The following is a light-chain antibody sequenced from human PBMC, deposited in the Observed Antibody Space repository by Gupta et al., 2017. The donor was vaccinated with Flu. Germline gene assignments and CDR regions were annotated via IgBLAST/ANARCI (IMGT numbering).Light chain of an antibody. J-gene: IGKJ3*01. Sequence: GTLSLAQEERATLECRASQSLNYNYLGWYQQRPGQAPRLLDCGASSRATGIPDRFSGSGSGTDCTLTISRLEPEDCAVYYWQQCGSAPFTFGPGTXV. V-gene: IGKV3-20*01. CDR3: QQCGSAPFT. CDR2: GAS. CDR1: QSLNYNY.